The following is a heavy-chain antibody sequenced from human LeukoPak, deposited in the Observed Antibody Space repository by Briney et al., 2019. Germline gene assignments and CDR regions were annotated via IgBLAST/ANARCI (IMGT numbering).Heavy chain of an antibody. D-gene: IGHD3-10*01. J-gene: IGHJ6*03. Sequence: ASVKVSCKASGYTFTSYDINWVRQATGQGLEWMGWMNPNSGNTGYAQKFQGRVTITRNTSISTAYMELSSLRSEDTAVYYCARLYYGSGSYYHYYYYMDVWGKGTTVTVSS. V-gene: IGHV1-8*01. CDR3: ARLYYGSGSYYHYYYYMDV. CDR1: GYTFTSYD. CDR2: MNPNSGNT.